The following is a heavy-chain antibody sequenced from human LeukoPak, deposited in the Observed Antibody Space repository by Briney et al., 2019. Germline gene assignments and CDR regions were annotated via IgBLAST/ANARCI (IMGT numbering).Heavy chain of an antibody. V-gene: IGHV1-46*01. D-gene: IGHD2-2*01. J-gene: IGHJ4*02. CDR1: GYTFTSYY. Sequence: ASVKVSCKASGYTFTSYYMHWVRQAPGQGLEWMGIINPSGGSTSYAQKFQGRVTMTRDTSTSTVYMELSSLRSEDTAVYYCARRGETAVVPAATFLDYWGQGTLVTVSS. CDR3: ARRGETAVVPAATFLDY. CDR2: INPSGGST.